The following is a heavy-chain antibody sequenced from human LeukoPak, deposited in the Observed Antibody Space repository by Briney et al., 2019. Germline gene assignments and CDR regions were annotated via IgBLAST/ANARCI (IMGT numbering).Heavy chain of an antibody. V-gene: IGHV3-43*02. Sequence: GGSLRLSCAASGFTFDDYVMHWVRQVPGKGLEWVALISGDGFSTYYADSVKGRFTISRDNSKNSLYLQMNSLRSEDTALYYCGEDFSSSWYIDYWGRGTLVTVSS. CDR3: GEDFSSSWYIDY. CDR2: ISGDGFST. D-gene: IGHD6-13*01. CDR1: GFTFDDYV. J-gene: IGHJ4*02.